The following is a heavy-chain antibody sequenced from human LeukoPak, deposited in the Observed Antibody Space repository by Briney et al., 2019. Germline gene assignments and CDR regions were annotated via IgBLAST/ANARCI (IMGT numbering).Heavy chain of an antibody. CDR3: ATLFGAN. CDR2: FDPEDGET. J-gene: IGHJ4*02. CDR1: GGTFSSYA. V-gene: IGHV1-24*01. Sequence: ASVKVSCKASGGTFSSYAISWVRQAPGQGLEWMGGFDPEDGETIYAQKFQGRVTMTEDTSTDTAYMELSSLRSEDTAVYYCATLFGANWGQGTLVTVSS. D-gene: IGHD3-3*01.